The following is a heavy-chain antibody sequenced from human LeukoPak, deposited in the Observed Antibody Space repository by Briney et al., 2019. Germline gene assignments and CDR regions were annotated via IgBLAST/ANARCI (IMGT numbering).Heavy chain of an antibody. Sequence: ETGGSLRLSCAASGFTVGRYWMSWVRQAPGEGREWVANIKQDGSEKYYVDSVKGRFTISRDNAKNSLYLQMNSLRAEDTAVYYCARGEISFDYWGQGTLVTVSS. J-gene: IGHJ4*02. CDR3: ARGEISFDY. CDR1: GFTVGRYW. D-gene: IGHD2/OR15-2a*01. CDR2: IKQDGSEK. V-gene: IGHV3-7*01.